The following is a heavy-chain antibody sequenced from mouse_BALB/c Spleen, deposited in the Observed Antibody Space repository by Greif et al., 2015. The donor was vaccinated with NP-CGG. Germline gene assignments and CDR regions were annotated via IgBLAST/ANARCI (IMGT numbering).Heavy chain of an antibody. D-gene: IGHD2-2*01. CDR1: GYTFTSYW. CDR3: TRGDGSDGFDY. V-gene: IGHV1-7*01. Sequence: QVQLQQPGAELAKPGASVKMSCKASGYTFTSYWMHWVKQRPGQGLEWIGYINPSTGYTEYNQKFKDKATLTADKSSSTAYMQPSSLTSEDSAVYYCTRGDGSDGFDYWGQGTTLTVSS. CDR2: INPSTGYT. J-gene: IGHJ2*01.